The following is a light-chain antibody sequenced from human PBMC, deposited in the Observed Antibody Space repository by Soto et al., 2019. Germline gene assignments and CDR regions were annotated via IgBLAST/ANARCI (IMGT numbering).Light chain of an antibody. CDR2: DIS. CDR3: QQRSNRIT. J-gene: IGKJ5*01. CDR1: QSVAGS. Sequence: EFVLTHSPATLSLYPGERAILSCRASQSVAGSLAWYQQKPGQAPRLLIYDISTRAAAIPARFSGSGSGTDFTLTVSSLEPEDFALYYCQQRSNRITFGQGTRLEI. V-gene: IGKV3-11*01.